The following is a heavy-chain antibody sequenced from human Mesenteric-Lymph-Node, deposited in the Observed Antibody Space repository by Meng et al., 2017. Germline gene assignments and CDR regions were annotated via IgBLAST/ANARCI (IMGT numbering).Heavy chain of an antibody. CDR2: INSDGSST. CDR1: GFTFSSYW. J-gene: IGHJ4*02. V-gene: IGHV3-74*01. CDR3: AREGGLYYFDY. Sequence: GESLKISCAASGFTFSSYWMHWVRQAPGKGLVWVSRINSDGSSTSYADSVKGRFTISRDNAKNTLYLQMNSLRAEDTAVYYCAREGGLYYFDYWGQGTLVTVSS. D-gene: IGHD3-16*01.